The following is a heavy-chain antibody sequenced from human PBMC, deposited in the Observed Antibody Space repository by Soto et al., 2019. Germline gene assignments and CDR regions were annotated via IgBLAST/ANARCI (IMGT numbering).Heavy chain of an antibody. CDR1: GYTFTGYY. V-gene: IGHV1-2*02. Sequence: ASVKVSCKASGYTFTGYYMHCVLRAPGQGLEWMGWINPNSGGTNYAQKFQGRVTMTRDTSISTAYMELSRLRSDDTAVYYCARGSWYYYGMDVWGQGTTVTVSS. D-gene: IGHD2-15*01. J-gene: IGHJ6*02. CDR3: ARGSWYYYGMDV. CDR2: INPNSGGT.